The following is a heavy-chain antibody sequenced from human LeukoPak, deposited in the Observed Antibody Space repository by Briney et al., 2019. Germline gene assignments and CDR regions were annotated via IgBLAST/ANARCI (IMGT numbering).Heavy chain of an antibody. D-gene: IGHD4-17*01. Sequence: GGSLRLSCAASGLTFTNAWMSWVRQAPGKGLEWVSYISSSGSTIYYADSVKGRFTISRDNAKNSLYLQTNSLRAEDTAVYYCTRDYDYGDYLDYWGQGTLVTVSS. J-gene: IGHJ4*02. CDR2: ISSSGSTI. CDR1: GLTFTNAW. CDR3: TRDYDYGDYLDY. V-gene: IGHV3-11*04.